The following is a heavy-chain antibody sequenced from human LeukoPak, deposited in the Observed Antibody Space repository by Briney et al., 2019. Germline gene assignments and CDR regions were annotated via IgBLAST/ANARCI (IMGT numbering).Heavy chain of an antibody. CDR3: VKGRISEDGLDF. CDR1: GFTFSRSA. CDR2: ISSSGNT. Sequence: GGSPRLPCAAAGFTFSRSAMTWVRQTPGKGLDWVSSISSSGNTYYADSVKGRFTISRDNSKNMLYLQMNSLRAEDTAVYYCVKGRISEDGLDFWGQGTLVTVSS. V-gene: IGHV3-23*01. J-gene: IGHJ4*02. D-gene: IGHD6-13*01.